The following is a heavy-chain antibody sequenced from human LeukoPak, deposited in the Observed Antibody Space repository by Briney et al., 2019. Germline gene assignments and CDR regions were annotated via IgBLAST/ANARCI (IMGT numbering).Heavy chain of an antibody. V-gene: IGHV2-70*11. CDR3: ARTTNMAARRDWFDP. CDR1: GFSLTTSGVC. Sequence: SGPALVKPTQTLTLTCTFSGFSLTTSGVCVSWIRQPPGKALEWLARIDWDDDKHYSTSLRTRLTISKDTSKNQVVLTMTNMDPVDTATYYCARTTNMAARRDWFDPLGPGNPGHRLL. D-gene: IGHD6-6*01. J-gene: IGHJ5*02. CDR2: IDWDDDK.